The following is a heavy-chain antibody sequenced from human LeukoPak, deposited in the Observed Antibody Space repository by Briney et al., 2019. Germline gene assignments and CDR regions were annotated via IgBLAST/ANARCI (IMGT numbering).Heavy chain of an antibody. Sequence: GGSLRLSCAASGFTFSSYWMHWVRQAPGKGLVWVSRINSDGSSTSYADSVKGRFTISRGNAKNTLYLQMNSLRAEDTAVYYCARDSYYYGSGSLNYYYYMDVWGKGTTVTISS. V-gene: IGHV3-74*01. CDR2: INSDGSST. D-gene: IGHD3-10*01. CDR3: ARDSYYYGSGSLNYYYYMDV. J-gene: IGHJ6*03. CDR1: GFTFSSYW.